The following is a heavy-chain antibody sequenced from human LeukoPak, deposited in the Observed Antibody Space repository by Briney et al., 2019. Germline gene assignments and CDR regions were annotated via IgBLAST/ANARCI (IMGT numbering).Heavy chain of an antibody. CDR2: ISSSSSYI. J-gene: IGHJ4*02. D-gene: IGHD3-16*02. V-gene: IGHV3-21*01. CDR3: ARDGEIYDYVWGSYRYTPYFDY. Sequence: GGSLRLSCAASGFTFSSYSMNWVRQAPGKGLEWVSSISSSSSYIYYADSVKGRFTISRDNAKNSLYLQMNSLRAEDTAVYYCARDGEIYDYVWGSYRYTPYFDYWGQGTLVTVSS. CDR1: GFTFSSYS.